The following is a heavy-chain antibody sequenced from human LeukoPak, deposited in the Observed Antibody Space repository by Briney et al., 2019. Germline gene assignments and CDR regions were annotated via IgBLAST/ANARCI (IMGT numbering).Heavy chain of an antibody. Sequence: GGPLEPSCAASGFTMDDYWMSWVRQAPGKGREWVANIKEDVSDKYYVDSVKGRFTISRDNAKNSLYLQMSRLRAEDTAVYYCARVGVAGFDYWGQGILVTVSS. V-gene: IGHV3-7*03. CDR1: GFTMDDYW. CDR2: IKEDVSDK. J-gene: IGHJ4*02. CDR3: ARVGVAGFDY. D-gene: IGHD3-3*01.